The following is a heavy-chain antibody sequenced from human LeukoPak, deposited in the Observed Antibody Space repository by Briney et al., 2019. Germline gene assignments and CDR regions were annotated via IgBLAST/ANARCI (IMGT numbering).Heavy chain of an antibody. D-gene: IGHD2-2*02. CDR2: MNPNSGHT. V-gene: IGHV1-8*01. J-gene: IGHJ4*02. CDR1: GYTFTSYD. CDR3: ATVTRGCSRASCYNY. Sequence: ASVKVSCKASGYTFTSYDINWVRQATGQGLEWMGWMNPNSGHTGYAQKFQGRITMTRNTPISTAYMELSSLGSEDTAVYYCATVTRGCSRASCYNYWGQGTLVTVSS.